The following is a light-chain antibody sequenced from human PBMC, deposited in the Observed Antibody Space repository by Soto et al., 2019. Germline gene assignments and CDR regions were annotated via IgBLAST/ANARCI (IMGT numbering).Light chain of an antibody. V-gene: IGLV1-40*01. CDR1: SSNIGATYD. J-gene: IGLJ2*01. CDR3: QSYDNSLNTVL. Sequence: QSVLTQPPSVSGAPGQRVTISCAGRSSNIGATYDVHWYQQLPGTAPKLLIHGSTNRPSGVPDRFSGSKSGASASLAITGLQAEDEAHYYCQSYDNSLNTVLFGGGTKLTVL. CDR2: GST.